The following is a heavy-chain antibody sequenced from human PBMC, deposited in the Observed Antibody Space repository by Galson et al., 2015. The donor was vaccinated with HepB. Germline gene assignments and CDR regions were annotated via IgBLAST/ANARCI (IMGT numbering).Heavy chain of an antibody. CDR2: ISYDGSNK. CDR1: GFTFSSYA. D-gene: IGHD1-20*01. J-gene: IGHJ5*02. Sequence: SLRLSCAASGFTFSSYAMHWVRQAPGKGLEWVALISYDGSNKYYGASVKGRFTISRDNSKNTLYLQMDSLRSEDTAVYYCASHDDITSNPIWFDPWGQGTLVTVSS. V-gene: IGHV3-30-3*01. CDR3: ASHDDITSNPIWFDP.